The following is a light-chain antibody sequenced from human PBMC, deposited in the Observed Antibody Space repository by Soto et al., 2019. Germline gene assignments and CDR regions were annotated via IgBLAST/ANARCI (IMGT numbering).Light chain of an antibody. Sequence: VLTQYQGTLSLSPGESATLSCRASQIVRSTYLAWYQQKPGQAPRLLIYDASSRATDIPDRFSGSGSGTEFTLTISGLEPEDFAVYYCQHYGNSLWTFGQGTKVDIK. V-gene: IGKV3-20*01. CDR3: QHYGNSLWT. J-gene: IGKJ1*01. CDR2: DAS. CDR1: QIVRSTY.